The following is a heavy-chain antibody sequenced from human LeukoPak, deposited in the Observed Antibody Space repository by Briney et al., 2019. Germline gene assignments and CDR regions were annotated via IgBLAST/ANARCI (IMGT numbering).Heavy chain of an antibody. Sequence: PSETLSLTCAVYGGSFSGYYWSWIRQPPGKGLEWIGEINHSGSTNYNPSLKSRVTISVDTSKNQFSLKLSSVTAADTAVYYCARVDGYNFDYWGQGTLVTVSS. CDR2: INHSGST. CDR3: ARVDGYNFDY. V-gene: IGHV4-34*01. J-gene: IGHJ4*02. CDR1: GGSFSGYY. D-gene: IGHD5-24*01.